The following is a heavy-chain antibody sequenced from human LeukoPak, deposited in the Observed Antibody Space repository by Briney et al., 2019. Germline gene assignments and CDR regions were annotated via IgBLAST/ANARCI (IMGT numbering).Heavy chain of an antibody. D-gene: IGHD2-21*01. V-gene: IGHV3-7*01. CDR3: VRDATRGGDLDH. Sequence: GGSLRLSCAASGFTFSDYWMMWVRQAPGKGLEWVAHIKGDGSEKYYMDSVRGRFTVSRDNAKNSLDLQMNSLRVEDTAVYYCVRDATRGGDLDHWGQGTLITVSS. CDR1: GFTFSDYW. J-gene: IGHJ4*02. CDR2: IKGDGSEK.